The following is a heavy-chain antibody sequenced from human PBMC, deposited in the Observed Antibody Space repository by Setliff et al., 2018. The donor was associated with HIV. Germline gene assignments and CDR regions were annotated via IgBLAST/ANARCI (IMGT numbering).Heavy chain of an antibody. J-gene: IGHJ4*02. CDR3: ARTYSSNWYIDY. CDR2: FYHSTT. Sequence: SETLSLTCGVSGYSISSDYCWGWIRQPPGTGLEWIGSFYHSTTYYNPSLKSRVTISVDTSKNQFSLKLSSVTAADTAIYYCARTYSSNWYIDYWGQGTLVTVSS. D-gene: IGHD6-13*01. CDR1: GYSISSDYC. V-gene: IGHV4-38-2*01.